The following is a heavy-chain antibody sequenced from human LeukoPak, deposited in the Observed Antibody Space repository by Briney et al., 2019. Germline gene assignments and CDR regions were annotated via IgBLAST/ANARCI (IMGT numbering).Heavy chain of an antibody. Sequence: GRSLRLSCAASGFAFSNYGMHWVRQAPGKGLEWVALIWYDGSNKYYADSVKGRFTISRDNSKNTLYLQMNGLRAEDTAVYYCAKDLGYSSSRYFDYWGQGTLVTVSS. CDR3: AKDLGYSSSRYFDY. CDR1: GFAFSNYG. V-gene: IGHV3-33*06. D-gene: IGHD6-13*01. CDR2: IWYDGSNK. J-gene: IGHJ4*02.